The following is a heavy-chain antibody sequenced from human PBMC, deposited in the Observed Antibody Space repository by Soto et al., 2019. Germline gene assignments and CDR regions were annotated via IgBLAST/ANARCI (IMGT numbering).Heavy chain of an antibody. Sequence: ASVKVSCKASGYTFTSYDINWVRQATGQGLEWMGWMNPNSGNTGYAQKFQGRVTMTRNTSISTAYMELSSLRSEDTAVYYCARGDSSGWYLGADNWFDPWGQGTLVTVSS. CDR2: MNPNSGNT. D-gene: IGHD6-19*01. V-gene: IGHV1-8*01. J-gene: IGHJ5*02. CDR3: ARGDSSGWYLGADNWFDP. CDR1: GYTFTSYD.